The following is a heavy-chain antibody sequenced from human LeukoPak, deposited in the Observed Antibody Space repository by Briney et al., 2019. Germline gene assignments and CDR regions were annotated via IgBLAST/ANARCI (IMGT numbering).Heavy chain of an antibody. V-gene: IGHV4-39*01. J-gene: IGHJ5*02. CDR3: ARHVPDNWFDP. Sequence: KPSETLFLTCSVSGDSISSTTYYWGWIRRPPGKGLEWIGSVYYSGSTFYNPSLTSRVDIAVDTSKNQFSLKLTSVTAADTAIYYCARHVPDNWFDPWGQGTLVTVSS. CDR1: GDSISSTTYY. CDR2: VYYSGST. D-gene: IGHD3-10*02.